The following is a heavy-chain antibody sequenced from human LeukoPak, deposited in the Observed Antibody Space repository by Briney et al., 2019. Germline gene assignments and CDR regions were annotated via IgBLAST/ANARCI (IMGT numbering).Heavy chain of an antibody. CDR1: GFTFSSYA. D-gene: IGHD5-18*01. CDR2: ISGSGGST. CDR3: AKDKKIGYSYGPEFDY. Sequence: PGGSLRLSCAASGFTFSSYAMSWVRQAPGKGLEWASAISGSGGSTYYADSVKGRFTISRDNSKNTLYLQMNSLRAEDTAVYYCAKDKKIGYSYGPEFDYWGQGTLVTVSS. J-gene: IGHJ4*02. V-gene: IGHV3-23*01.